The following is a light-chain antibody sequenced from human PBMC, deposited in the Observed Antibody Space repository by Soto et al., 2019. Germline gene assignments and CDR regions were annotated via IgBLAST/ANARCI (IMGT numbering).Light chain of an antibody. CDR2: EVS. CDR3: SSFTSRNTWV. Sequence: QSVLPQPASVSGSPGPSITISCSGTSSDVGGYNRVSWSQQHPGKAPKLMIFEVSNRPSGVSNRFSGSKSGNTASLTISGLQPEDESHYYCSSFTSRNTWVFGGGTKLTVL. V-gene: IGLV2-14*01. CDR1: SSDVGGYNR. J-gene: IGLJ3*02.